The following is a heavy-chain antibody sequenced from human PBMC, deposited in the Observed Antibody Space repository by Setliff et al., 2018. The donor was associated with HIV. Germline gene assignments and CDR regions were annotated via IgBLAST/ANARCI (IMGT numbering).Heavy chain of an antibody. CDR1: GFTFRDYA. Sequence: GESLRLSCAASGFTFRDYAMIWVRQAPGMGLEWVSTISGSSSIKEYADFVKGRFSISRDNSKDTVFLQMDSLRAEDTAIYYCAKGTKITTALYLAYWGQGTLVTVTS. V-gene: IGHV3-23*01. D-gene: IGHD6-13*01. J-gene: IGHJ1*01. CDR2: ISGSSSIK. CDR3: AKGTKITTALYLAY.